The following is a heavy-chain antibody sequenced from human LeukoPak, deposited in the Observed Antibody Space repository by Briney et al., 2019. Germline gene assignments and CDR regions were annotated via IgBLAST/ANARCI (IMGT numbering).Heavy chain of an antibody. CDR1: GFTFGDYA. CDR3: TREGTVRGLGY. CDR2: IRSKAYGGTT. D-gene: IGHD3-10*01. J-gene: IGHJ4*02. V-gene: IGHV3-49*03. Sequence: GGSLRLSCTASGFTFGDYAMSWFRQAPGKGLEWVGFIRSKAYGGTTEYAASVKGRFTISRDDSKSIAYLQMNSLKTEDTAVYYCTREGTVRGLGYWGQGTLVTVSS.